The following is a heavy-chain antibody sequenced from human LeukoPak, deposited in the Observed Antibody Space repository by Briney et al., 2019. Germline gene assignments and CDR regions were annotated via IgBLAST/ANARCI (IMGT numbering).Heavy chain of an antibody. J-gene: IGHJ5*02. V-gene: IGHV1-69*13. CDR1: GGTFTSYA. D-gene: IGHD1-26*01. CDR3: ARKLRLGGNWFDP. CDR2: IIPISGTT. Sequence: SVKVSCKTSGGTFTSYAITWVRQAPGQGLEWMGKIIPISGTTNYAQKFQGRVTFTADESTSTAYVELSSLRSEDTALYYCARKLRLGGNWFDPWGQGTLVTVAS.